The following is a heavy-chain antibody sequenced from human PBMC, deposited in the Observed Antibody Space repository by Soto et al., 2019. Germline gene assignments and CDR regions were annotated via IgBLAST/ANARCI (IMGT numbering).Heavy chain of an antibody. Sequence: LRLSCAASGFTVSGNYMSWVRQAPGKGLEWVSAFYSGGSTYYADSVKGRFTISRDSSKNTLYLQMNSLRGEDTAVYYCARDGRLYYDFWTPLAGMDVWGQGTTVTVSS. J-gene: IGHJ6*02. CDR1: GFTVSGNY. CDR2: FYSGGST. CDR3: ARDGRLYYDFWTPLAGMDV. D-gene: IGHD3-3*01. V-gene: IGHV3-53*01.